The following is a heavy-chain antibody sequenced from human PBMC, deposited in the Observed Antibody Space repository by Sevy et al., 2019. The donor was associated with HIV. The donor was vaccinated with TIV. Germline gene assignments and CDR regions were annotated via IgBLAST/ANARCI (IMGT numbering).Heavy chain of an antibody. J-gene: IGHJ5*02. Sequence: GGSLRLSCAASGFTFNRHAMSWVRQAPGKGLEWVSGISGSGVITQYADSVRGRITISRDNSKNTLYLQMNSLRAEDTAKYYCAKAVDYDILTGPWNAWGQGTLVTVSS. CDR2: ISGSGVIT. CDR3: AKAVDYDILTGPWNA. D-gene: IGHD3-9*01. CDR1: GFTFNRHA. V-gene: IGHV3-23*01.